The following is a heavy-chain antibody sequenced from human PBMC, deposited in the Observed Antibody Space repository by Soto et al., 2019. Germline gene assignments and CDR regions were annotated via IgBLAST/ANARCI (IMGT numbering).Heavy chain of an antibody. CDR2: INQDGSEK. CDR1: GFTFTSWW. Sequence: GGSLRLSCAASGFTFTSWWMDWARQTPGKGLEWVANINQDGSEKNYVDSVKGRFTISRDNAKNSVYLQMTSLTAEDSALYYCSRSLNAWGQGTLVTVSS. CDR3: SRSLNA. J-gene: IGHJ5*02. V-gene: IGHV3-7*01.